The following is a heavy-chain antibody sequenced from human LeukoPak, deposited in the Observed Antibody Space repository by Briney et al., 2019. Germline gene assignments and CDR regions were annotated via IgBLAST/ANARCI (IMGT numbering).Heavy chain of an antibody. D-gene: IGHD6-13*01. J-gene: IGHJ4*02. CDR1: GITFSSYG. CDR2: ISYDGSNK. Sequence: GGSLRLSCAASGITFSSYGMHGVRQAPGKGLEGVADISYDGSNKYYADSVKGRFTISRDNSKNTLYLQMNSLRAEDTAVYYCAKDSTSSSCDYWGQGTLVTVSS. V-gene: IGHV3-30*18. CDR3: AKDSTSSSCDY.